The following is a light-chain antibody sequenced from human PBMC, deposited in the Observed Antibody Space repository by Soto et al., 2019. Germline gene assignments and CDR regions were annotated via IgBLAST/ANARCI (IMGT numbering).Light chain of an antibody. CDR1: QSVSIS. CDR3: QQYDNWPLT. V-gene: IGKV3-15*01. Sequence: EIVMTQSPATLSVSPGERATLSCRASQSVSISLAWYQQKPGLAPRVLIYDASTRATVIPARFSGSGSGTEFTLTISSLQSEDFAVYYCQQYDNWPLTFGGGTKVDIK. CDR2: DAS. J-gene: IGKJ4*01.